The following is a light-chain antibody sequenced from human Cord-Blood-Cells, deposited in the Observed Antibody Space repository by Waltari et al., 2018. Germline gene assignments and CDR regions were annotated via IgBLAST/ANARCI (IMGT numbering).Light chain of an antibody. CDR2: GAS. Sequence: DIVMTQSPATLSVSPGERATLSCRASQSVSSNLAWYQQKPGQAPRLLIYGASTRATGIPARFSGSGSGTEFTLTISSLQSEDFAVYYCQQYNNWWTFGQGT. CDR3: QQYNNWWT. J-gene: IGKJ1*01. V-gene: IGKV3-15*01. CDR1: QSVSSN.